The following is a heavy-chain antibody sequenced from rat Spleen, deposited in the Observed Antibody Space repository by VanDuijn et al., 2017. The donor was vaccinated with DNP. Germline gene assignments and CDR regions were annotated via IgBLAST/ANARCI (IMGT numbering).Heavy chain of an antibody. CDR3: VKEGSRVTTYFDY. J-gene: IGHJ2*01. CDR1: GFTFSNYD. Sequence: EVQLVESGGGLVQPGRSLKLSCAASGFTFSNYDMAWVRHAPTKGLEWVAYISYDGGNTYYGDSVKGRFTISRDNAKSTLYLQMNSLRSEDTATYFCVKEGSRVTTYFDYWGQGVMVTVSS. V-gene: IGHV5-20*01. D-gene: IGHD1-10*01. CDR2: ISYDGGNT.